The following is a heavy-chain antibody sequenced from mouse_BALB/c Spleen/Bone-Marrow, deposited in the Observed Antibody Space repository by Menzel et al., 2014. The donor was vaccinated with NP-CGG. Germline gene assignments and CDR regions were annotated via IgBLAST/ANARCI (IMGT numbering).Heavy chain of an antibody. D-gene: IGHD2-14*01. CDR2: IHPNSGNT. V-gene: IGHV1S130*01. J-gene: IGHJ2*01. Sequence: VKLVESGSVLVRPGASVKLSCKASGYTFTNSWIHWAKPRPGQGLEWIGEIHPNSGNTNFNEKFKVKATLTVDTSSSTAYVGLSSLTAEDSAVYYCARHHRYAYYFDYWGRGTTLTVSS. CDR3: ARHHRYAYYFDY. CDR1: GYTFTNSW.